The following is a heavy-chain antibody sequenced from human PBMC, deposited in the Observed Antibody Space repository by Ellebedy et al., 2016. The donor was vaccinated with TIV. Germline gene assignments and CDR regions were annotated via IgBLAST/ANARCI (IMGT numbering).Heavy chain of an antibody. J-gene: IGHJ4*02. Sequence: GESLKISCTASGFTFSSYSMTWVRQAPGKGLEWISYISSGISIYYADSVKGRFTISRDNAESILYLQMNSLRVEDTAMYYCAGDLDVWGQGILVTVSS. CDR3: AGDLDV. CDR2: ISSGISI. V-gene: IGHV3-48*04. D-gene: IGHD3-3*01. CDR1: GFTFSSYS.